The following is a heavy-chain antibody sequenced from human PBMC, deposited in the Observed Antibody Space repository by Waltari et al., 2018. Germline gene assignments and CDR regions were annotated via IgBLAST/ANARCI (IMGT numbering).Heavy chain of an antibody. CDR2: IYYSGST. CDR3: ARDREVGLGLHYFDY. D-gene: IGHD6-19*01. J-gene: IGHJ4*02. V-gene: IGHV4-59*11. Sequence: QVQLQESGPGLVKPSETLSLTCTVSGGSISSHYWSWIRQPPGKGMEWIGYIYYSGSTNYNPALKSRITISVDTSKNQFSLKLSSVTAAVTAVYYCARDREVGLGLHYFDYWGQGTLVTVSS. CDR1: GGSISSHY.